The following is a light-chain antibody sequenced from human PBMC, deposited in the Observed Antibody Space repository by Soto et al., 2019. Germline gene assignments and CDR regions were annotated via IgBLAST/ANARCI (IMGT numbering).Light chain of an antibody. CDR3: PQYHSSPYI. CDR2: DAS. J-gene: IGKJ2*01. CDR1: QTISFW. V-gene: IGKV1-5*01. Sequence: DIQMTQSPSTLSASVGDKVTITCRASQTISFWLAWYQQKPGKAPKLLIYDASSIESGGPSRFRRSGSGPGVNLTVSSLQPDDFATYYGPQYHSSPYIFGQGTNLEI.